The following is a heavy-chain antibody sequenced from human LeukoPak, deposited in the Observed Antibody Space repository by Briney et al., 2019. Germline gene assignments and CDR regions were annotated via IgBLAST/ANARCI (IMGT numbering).Heavy chain of an antibody. V-gene: IGHV3-20*04. Sequence: GGSLRLSCAASGFTFDDYGMTWVRQAPGKGLERVSGINWNGDTRGYADSVKGRFTISRDNAKNSLYLQMNSLRAEDTALYYCAGGTGTLDYWGQGTLVTVSS. CDR2: INWNGDTR. CDR3: AGGTGTLDY. D-gene: IGHD1-7*01. CDR1: GFTFDDYG. J-gene: IGHJ4*02.